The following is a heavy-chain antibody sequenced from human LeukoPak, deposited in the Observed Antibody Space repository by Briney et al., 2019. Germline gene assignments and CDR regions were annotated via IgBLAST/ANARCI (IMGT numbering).Heavy chain of an antibody. CDR2: ISSSSSYI. D-gene: IGHD2-8*01. CDR3: ARDNGNKYYFDY. CDR1: GFTFSSYS. V-gene: IGHV3-21*04. Sequence: GGSLRLSCAASGFTFSSYSMNWVRQAPGKGLEWVSSISSSSSYIYYADSVKGRFTISRDNAKNSLYLQMNSLRAEDTAVYYCARDNGNKYYFDYWGQGTLVTVSS. J-gene: IGHJ4*02.